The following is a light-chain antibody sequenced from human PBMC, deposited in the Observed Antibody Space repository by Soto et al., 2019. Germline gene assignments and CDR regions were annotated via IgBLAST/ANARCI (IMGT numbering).Light chain of an antibody. V-gene: IGLV2-14*01. CDR1: SSDVGGYNY. CDR2: EVS. CDR3: SSYTSSSPVV. J-gene: IGLJ2*01. Sequence: QSALTQPASVSGSPGQSITISCTGTSSDVGGYNYVSWYQQHPGKAPKLMIYEVSNRPSGVSNRFSGSKSGNTASLTISGLQPEDEADYYCSSYTSSSPVVFGGGTKLTVL.